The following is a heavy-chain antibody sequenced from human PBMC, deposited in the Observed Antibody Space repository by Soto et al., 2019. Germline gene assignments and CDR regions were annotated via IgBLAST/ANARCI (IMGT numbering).Heavy chain of an antibody. J-gene: IGHJ6*03. CDR1: GGTFSSYT. V-gene: IGHV1-69*08. CDR3: AREIRDIVATKHNYYYYMDV. D-gene: IGHD5-12*01. Sequence: QVQLVQSGSEVKKPGSSVKVSCKASGGTFSSYTIRWVRQAPGQGLEWMGRIIPILGIATYAQKFQGRVTITADKCTSTAYMELSSLRSEDTAVYYCAREIRDIVATKHNYYYYMDVWGKGTTVTVSS. CDR2: IIPILGIA.